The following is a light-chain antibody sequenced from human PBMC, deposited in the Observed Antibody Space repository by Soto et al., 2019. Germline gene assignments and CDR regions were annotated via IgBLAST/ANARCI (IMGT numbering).Light chain of an antibody. J-gene: IGKJ5*01. CDR3: QKYNSGPLT. CDR1: QSVSSK. CDR2: AAS. Sequence: EVQMTQSPATLSVSPGDRATLTCRASQSVSSKLAWYQQKPGQAPRLLIYAASTRATGIPARFSGSGSGTEFTLTISSLQSEDVAIYYCQKYNSGPLTFGQGTRLEIK. V-gene: IGKV3-15*01.